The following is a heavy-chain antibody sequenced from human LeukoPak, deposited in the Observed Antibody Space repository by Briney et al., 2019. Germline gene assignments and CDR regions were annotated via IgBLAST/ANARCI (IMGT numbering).Heavy chain of an antibody. D-gene: IGHD2-21*02. CDR1: GFTFSSYG. CDR3: AREMLVTRAFDP. V-gene: IGHV3-30*03. CDR2: ISYDGSNK. J-gene: IGHJ5*02. Sequence: GGSLRLSCAASGFTFSSYGMSWVRQAPGKGLEWVAVISYDGSNKYYADSVKGRFTISRDNSKNTLYLQMNSLRAEDTSVYYCAREMLVTRAFDPWGQGTLVTVSS.